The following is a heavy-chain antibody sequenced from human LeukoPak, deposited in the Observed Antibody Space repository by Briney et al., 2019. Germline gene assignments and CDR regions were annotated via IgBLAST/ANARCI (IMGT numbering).Heavy chain of an antibody. V-gene: IGHV1-2*06. CDR3: ATGGVRDYYGSGSYYNGGY. Sequence: GASVKVSCKASGYTFTGYYMHWVRQAPGQGLEWRGRINPNSGGTNYAQKFQGRVTMTRDTSISTAYMELSRLRSDDTAVYYCATGGVRDYYGSGSYYNGGYWGQGTLVTVSS. CDR1: GYTFTGYY. J-gene: IGHJ4*02. D-gene: IGHD3-10*01. CDR2: INPNSGGT.